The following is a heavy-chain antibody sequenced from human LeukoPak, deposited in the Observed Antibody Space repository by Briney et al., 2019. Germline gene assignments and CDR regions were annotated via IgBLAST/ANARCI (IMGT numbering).Heavy chain of an antibody. CDR3: ARVAKYYYGSETYYFFEH. D-gene: IGHD3-10*01. CDR1: GFTFSSYW. J-gene: IGHJ4*02. CDR2: IKQDGTEK. Sequence: GGSLRLSCAASGFTFSSYWMSWVRQAPGKGLEWVANIKQDGTEKYYVDSVKGRFTISRDNAKNSLNLQMNSLRVEDTAVYYCARVAKYYYGSETYYFFEHWGQGTPVTASS. V-gene: IGHV3-7*01.